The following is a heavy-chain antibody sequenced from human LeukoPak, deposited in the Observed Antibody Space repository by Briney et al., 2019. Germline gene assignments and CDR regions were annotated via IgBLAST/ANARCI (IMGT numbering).Heavy chain of an antibody. Sequence: SETLSLTCTVSGGSISSYYWSWIRQPPGQGLEWIGNIYYSGSTNYNPSLKSRVTISVDTSKNQFSLKLSSVTAADTAVYYCARAVNYDFWSGYPNWFDPWGQGTLVTVSS. J-gene: IGHJ5*02. CDR1: GGSISSYY. CDR3: ARAVNYDFWSGYPNWFDP. D-gene: IGHD3-3*01. V-gene: IGHV4-59*01. CDR2: IYYSGST.